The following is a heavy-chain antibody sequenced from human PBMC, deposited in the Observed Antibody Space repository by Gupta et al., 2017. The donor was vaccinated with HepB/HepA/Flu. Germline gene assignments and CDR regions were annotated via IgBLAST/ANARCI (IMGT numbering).Heavy chain of an antibody. CDR1: GFPFRTYG. CDR3: ARDWGYSSGWDSTEGY. J-gene: IGHJ4*02. CDR2: ISNDGSKT. D-gene: IGHD6-19*01. Sequence: QVQLVESGGAVVQPGRSLRLSCAASGFPFRTYGMHWVRQAPGKGLDWVAGISNDGSKTYYGSAVKGRFTISRDDSKKMLFLDMNSLTPEDTAIYHCARDWGYSSGWDSTEGYWGQGARVTVSS. V-gene: IGHV3-30*01.